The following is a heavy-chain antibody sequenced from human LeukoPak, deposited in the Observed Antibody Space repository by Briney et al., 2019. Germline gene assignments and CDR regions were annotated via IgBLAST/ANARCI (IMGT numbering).Heavy chain of an antibody. CDR2: ISSSSSTI. D-gene: IGHD1-1*01. CDR3: VRDFSLTRLERPFDY. CDR1: GFTFSSYS. V-gene: IGHV3-48*04. Sequence: GGSLRLSCAASGFTFSSYSMNWVRQAPGKGLEWVSYISSSSSTIYYADSVKGRFTISRDNAKNSLYLQMNSLRAEDTAVYYCVRDFSLTRLERPFDYWGQGTLVTVSS. J-gene: IGHJ4*02.